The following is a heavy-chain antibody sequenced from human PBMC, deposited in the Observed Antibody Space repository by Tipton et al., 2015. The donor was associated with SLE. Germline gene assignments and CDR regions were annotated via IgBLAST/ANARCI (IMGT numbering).Heavy chain of an antibody. CDR2: ISYDGTNK. D-gene: IGHD6-13*01. V-gene: IGHV3-30*04. J-gene: IGHJ6*02. CDR1: GFTFSIYT. Sequence: SLRLSCAASGFTFSIYTMHWVRQAPGKGLEWVAFISYDGTNKYYADSVKGRFTISRDNSKNTLYLQMNSLRAEDTAVYYCARVIAAPPYGMDVWGQGTTVTVSS. CDR3: ARVIAAPPYGMDV.